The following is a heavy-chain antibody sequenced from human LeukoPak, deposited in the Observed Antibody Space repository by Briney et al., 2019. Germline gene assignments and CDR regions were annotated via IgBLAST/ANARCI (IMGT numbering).Heavy chain of an antibody. V-gene: IGHV4-59*01. J-gene: IGHJ4*02. CDR3: ARSDSSGSHFDY. CDR2: TYYSGST. Sequence: PSETLSLTCTVSGGSISSYYWSWIRQPPGKGLEWIGYTYYSGSTNYNPSLKSRVTISVDTSKNQFSLKLSSVTAADTAVYYCARSDSSGSHFDYWGQGTLVTVSS. D-gene: IGHD3-22*01. CDR1: GGSISSYY.